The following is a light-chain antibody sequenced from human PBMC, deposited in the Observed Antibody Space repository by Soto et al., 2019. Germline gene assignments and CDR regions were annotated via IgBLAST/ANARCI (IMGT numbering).Light chain of an antibody. Sequence: QSALTQPASVSGSPGQSISIYCTGTSSDVGGYNYVSWYQRHPGKAPKLIIYHVSDRPSGVSDRFSASKSGDTASLTISGLQAEDAADYFCSSYTSGTTPFVFGTGTKLTVL. CDR2: HVS. CDR3: SSYTSGTTPFV. CDR1: SSDVGGYNY. J-gene: IGLJ1*01. V-gene: IGLV2-14*03.